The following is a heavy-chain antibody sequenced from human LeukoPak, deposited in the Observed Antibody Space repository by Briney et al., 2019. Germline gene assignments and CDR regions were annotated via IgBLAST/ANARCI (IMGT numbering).Heavy chain of an antibody. J-gene: IGHJ4*02. D-gene: IGHD6-19*01. CDR1: GFTFSDAW. CDR2: MYDSGTT. V-gene: IGHV4-59*01. Sequence: GSLRLSCAASGFTFSDAWMTWVRQAPGEGLEWLGNMYDSGTTNYNPSLKGRVTISVDTSKNQFSLKLTSVTAADTAVYYCASSQQWLAFRFWGQGTLVTVSS. CDR3: ASSQQWLAFRF.